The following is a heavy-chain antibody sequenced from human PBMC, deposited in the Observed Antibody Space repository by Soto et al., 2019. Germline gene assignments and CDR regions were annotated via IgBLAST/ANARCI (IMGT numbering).Heavy chain of an antibody. Sequence: SETLSLTCAVYGGSFRGYYWSWIRQPPGKGLEWIGEINHSGSTNYNPSLKSRVTISVDTSKKQFSLKLGSVTAADTAVYYCARGEIWFGVDHWGRGTLVT. CDR3: ARGEIWFGVDH. CDR1: GGSFRGYY. J-gene: IGHJ4*02. V-gene: IGHV4-34*01. CDR2: INHSGST. D-gene: IGHD3-10*01.